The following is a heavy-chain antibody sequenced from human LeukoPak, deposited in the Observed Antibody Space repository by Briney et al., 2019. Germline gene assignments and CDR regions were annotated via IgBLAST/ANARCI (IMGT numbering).Heavy chain of an antibody. V-gene: IGHV1-69*13. J-gene: IGHJ4*02. CDR2: IIPIFGTA. D-gene: IGHD2-21*02. CDR1: GGTFSSYA. Sequence: ASVKVSCKASGGTFSSYAFSWVRQAPGQGLEWMGGIIPIFGTANYAQKFQGRVTITADESTSTAYMELSSLRSEDTAVYYCARAGYCGGDCYFGYWGQGTLVTVSS. CDR3: ARAGYCGGDCYFGY.